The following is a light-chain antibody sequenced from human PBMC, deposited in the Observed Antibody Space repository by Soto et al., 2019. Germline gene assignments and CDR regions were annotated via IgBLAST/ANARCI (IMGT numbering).Light chain of an antibody. J-gene: IGLJ3*02. Sequence: QSVLTQSPSASASLGASVKLTCTLSSGHTNNAIAWHQQQPEKGPRYLMRLNSDGSHDKGDGIPDRFSGSSSGAERYLTISSLQSEDEGDYYCQTWGTGFWVFGGGTKLPVL. CDR2: LNSDGSH. CDR3: QTWGTGFWV. V-gene: IGLV4-69*01. CDR1: SGHTNNA.